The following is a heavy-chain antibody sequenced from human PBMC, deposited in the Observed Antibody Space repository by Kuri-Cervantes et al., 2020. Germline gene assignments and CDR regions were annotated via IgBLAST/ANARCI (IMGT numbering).Heavy chain of an antibody. D-gene: IGHD3-3*01. V-gene: IGHV3-21*01. CDR2: ISTTSTYI. J-gene: IGHJ4*02. CDR3: ARGITIFGVGAFGLYYFDY. CDR1: GFTFNRHT. Sequence: GESLKISCTASGFTFNRHTMTWVRQAPGKGLEWVSSISTTSTYIFYADSMKGRFTISRDNAENSLYLQMDSLRAEDTAVYFCARGITIFGVGAFGLYYFDYWGQGTLVTVSS.